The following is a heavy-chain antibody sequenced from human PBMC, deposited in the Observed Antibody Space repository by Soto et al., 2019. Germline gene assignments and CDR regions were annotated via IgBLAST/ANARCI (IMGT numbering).Heavy chain of an antibody. V-gene: IGHV3-21*04. CDR3: ARAWAYYDSSGYYPKHYFDY. Sequence: SLRLSCAASGFTFSSYSMNWVHQAPGKGLEWVSSISSSSSYIYYADSVKGRFTISRDNAKNSLYLQMNSLRSEDTAVYYCARAWAYYDSSGYYPKHYFDYWGQGTLVTVSS. D-gene: IGHD3-22*01. CDR2: ISSSSSYI. CDR1: GFTFSSYS. J-gene: IGHJ4*02.